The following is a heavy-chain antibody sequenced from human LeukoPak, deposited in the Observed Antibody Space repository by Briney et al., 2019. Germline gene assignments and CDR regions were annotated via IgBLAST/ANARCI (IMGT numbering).Heavy chain of an antibody. V-gene: IGHV3-11*04. J-gene: IGHJ6*03. CDR3: AKGPGEDYYYMDV. CDR2: ISSSGSTI. D-gene: IGHD3-10*01. Sequence: PGGSLRLSCAASGFTFSDYYMAWIRQAPGKGLEWVSCISSSGSTIYYADSVKGRFTISRDNSKNTLYLQMNSLRAEDTAVYYCAKGPGEDYYYMDVWGKGTTVTVSS. CDR1: GFTFSDYY.